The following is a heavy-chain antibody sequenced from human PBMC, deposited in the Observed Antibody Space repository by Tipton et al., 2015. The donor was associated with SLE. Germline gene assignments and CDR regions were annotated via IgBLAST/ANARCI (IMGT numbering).Heavy chain of an antibody. Sequence: TLSLTCDVSGGSISSGGYAWSWIRQPPGKGLEWIGYIYQSGSTYYNPSLSSRVSISVDRSNNHFSLNLSSVTAADTAVYYCATRGGLSVIHDYYYAMDVWGQGTTVTVSS. CDR2: IYQSGST. CDR3: ATRGGLSVIHDYYYAMDV. D-gene: IGHD2/OR15-2a*01. V-gene: IGHV4-30-2*01. J-gene: IGHJ6*02. CDR1: GGSISSGGYA.